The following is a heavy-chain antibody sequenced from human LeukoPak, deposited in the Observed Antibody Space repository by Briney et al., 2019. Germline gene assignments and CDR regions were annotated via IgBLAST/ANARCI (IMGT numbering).Heavy chain of an antibody. D-gene: IGHD3-16*01. V-gene: IGHV3-23*01. Sequence: GGSLRLSCAASGFSFSTYAMSWVRQAPGKGLEWVSALSGSGGSTYYADSVKGRFTISRDNSKKTLFLQMNSPRAEDTAVYYCAKGVDDYVWGSNGLDVWGQGTTVTVAS. CDR2: LSGSGGST. J-gene: IGHJ6*02. CDR3: AKGVDDYVWGSNGLDV. CDR1: GFSFSTYA.